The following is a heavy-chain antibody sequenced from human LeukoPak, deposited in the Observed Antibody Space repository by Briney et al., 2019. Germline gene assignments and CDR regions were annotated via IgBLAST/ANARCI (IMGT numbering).Heavy chain of an antibody. CDR1: GGTFSSYA. V-gene: IGHV1-69*13. D-gene: IGHD6-6*01. CDR3: ARGRAAARRILNDY. Sequence: SVKVSCKASGGTFSSYAISWVRQAPGQGLEWMGGIIPIFGTANYAQKFQGRVTITADESTSTAYMELSSLRSEDTAVYYCARGRAAARRILNDYWGQGTRVTVSS. J-gene: IGHJ4*02. CDR2: IIPIFGTA.